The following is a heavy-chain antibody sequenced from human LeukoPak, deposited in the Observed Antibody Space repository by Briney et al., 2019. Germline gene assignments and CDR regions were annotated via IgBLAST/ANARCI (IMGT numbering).Heavy chain of an antibody. CDR1: GFTVSSNY. Sequence: PGGSLRLSCVASGFTVSSNYMSWVRQAPGKGLEWGSTIYSGGTTYYADSVMGRFTISRHNSRNTPYLQMNSLRAEDTAVYYCARVDTVMAYYFDLWGQGTLVTVSS. J-gene: IGHJ4*02. D-gene: IGHD5-18*01. CDR2: IYSGGTT. CDR3: ARVDTVMAYYFDL. V-gene: IGHV3-53*04.